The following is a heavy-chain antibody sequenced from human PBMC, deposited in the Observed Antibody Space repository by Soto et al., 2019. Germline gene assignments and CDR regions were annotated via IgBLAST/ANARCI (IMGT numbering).Heavy chain of an antibody. Sequence: EVQLLESGGGLVQPGGSLRLSFAASGFTFSSYAMSWVRQAPGKGLEWVSAISGSGGSTYYADSVKGRFTISRNNSKNTLYLQMNSLRDEDTDVYYCAKDGSGGDIVVVPAAMTDFFFDYWGQGTLVTVSS. J-gene: IGHJ4*02. D-gene: IGHD2-2*01. CDR1: GFTFSSYA. CDR3: AKDGSGGDIVVVPAAMTDFFFDY. CDR2: ISGSGGST. V-gene: IGHV3-23*01.